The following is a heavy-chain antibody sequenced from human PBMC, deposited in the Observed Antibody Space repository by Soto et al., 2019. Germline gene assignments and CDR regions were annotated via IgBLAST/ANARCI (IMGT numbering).Heavy chain of an antibody. Sequence: EVQLVESGGTLVQPGGSLRLSCVGSGFTFSSNWMTWVRQAPGKGLEWVANIRQDGSEINYVDSVKARFTISRDNTKNHLYVQMNSLRAEDTAIYYCAREVVVSRGPRYFGYWGPGTLVTVSS. CDR3: AREVVVSRGPRYFGY. CDR2: IRQDGSEI. D-gene: IGHD2-2*01. J-gene: IGHJ4*02. V-gene: IGHV3-7*04. CDR1: GFTFSSNW.